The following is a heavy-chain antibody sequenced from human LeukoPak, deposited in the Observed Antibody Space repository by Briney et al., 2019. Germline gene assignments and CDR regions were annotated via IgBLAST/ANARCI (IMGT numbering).Heavy chain of an antibody. D-gene: IGHD1-26*01. CDR3: ARQRGRLYYFDY. CDR1: GGSISSYY. CDR2: IYYSGST. Sequence: PSETLSLTCTVSGGSISSYYWSWIRQPPGKGLEWIGYIYYSGSTNYNPSLKSRVTISVDTSKNQFSLKLSSVTAADTAVYYCARQRGRLYYFDYWGQGTLVTVSS. V-gene: IGHV4-59*08. J-gene: IGHJ4*02.